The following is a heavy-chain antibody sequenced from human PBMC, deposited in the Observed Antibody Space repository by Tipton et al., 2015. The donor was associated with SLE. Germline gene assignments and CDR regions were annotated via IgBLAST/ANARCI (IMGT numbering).Heavy chain of an antibody. CDR3: ARGEPYGVRGATPDY. J-gene: IGHJ4*02. Sequence: TLSLTCTVSGGSISSGSYYWSWIRQPAGKGLEWIGHIYTSGSTNYNPSLQSRVTISVDTSKNQFSLKLSSVTAADTAVYYCARGEPYGVRGATPDYWGQGTLVTVSS. CDR1: GGSISSGSYY. V-gene: IGHV4-61*09. D-gene: IGHD3-10*01. CDR2: IYTSGST.